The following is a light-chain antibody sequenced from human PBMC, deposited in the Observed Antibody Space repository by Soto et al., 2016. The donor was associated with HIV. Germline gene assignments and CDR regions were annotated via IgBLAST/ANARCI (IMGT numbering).Light chain of an antibody. J-gene: IGKJ3*01. V-gene: IGKV1-33*01. CDR1: QSISSY. CDR3: QQYDNLPXFT. CDR2: DAS. Sequence: DIQMTQSPSSLSASVGDRVTITCRASQSISSYLNWYQQKPGKAPKVLINDASNLERGVPSRFSGSGSGTDFTFTISSLQPEDIATYYCQQYDNLPXFTFGPGTKVNMK.